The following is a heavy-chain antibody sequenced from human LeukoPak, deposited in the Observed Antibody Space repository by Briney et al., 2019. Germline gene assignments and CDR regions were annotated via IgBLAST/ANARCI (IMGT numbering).Heavy chain of an antibody. CDR3: ARDRYYYDSSGTRWFDP. D-gene: IGHD3-22*01. CDR2: MYHSGST. J-gene: IGHJ5*02. V-gene: IGHV4-59*01. Sequence: PSETLSLTCTVSGCSISSYYWSWIRQPPGKGLEWIGYMYHSGSTNYNPSLKSRVTISVDTSKNQFSLKLSSVTAADTAVYYCARDRYYYDSSGTRWFDPWGQGTLVTVSS. CDR1: GCSISSYY.